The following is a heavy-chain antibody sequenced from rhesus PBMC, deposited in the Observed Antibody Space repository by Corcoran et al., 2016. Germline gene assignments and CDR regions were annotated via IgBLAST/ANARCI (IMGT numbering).Heavy chain of an antibody. CDR1: GFTFSSYC. J-gene: IGHJ4*01. CDR3: ASSKYSSEVDY. D-gene: IGHD6-31*01. Sequence: EVQLVESGGGLAKPGGSLRLSCAASGFTFSSYCMNWVRQAPGKGLEWVSAMNSGGGSTYDADSVKGRFTISRDNSKNTLALQMNSLRAQDTAVYYCASSKYSSEVDYWGQGVLVTVSS. CDR2: MNSGGGST. V-gene: IGHV3S25*01.